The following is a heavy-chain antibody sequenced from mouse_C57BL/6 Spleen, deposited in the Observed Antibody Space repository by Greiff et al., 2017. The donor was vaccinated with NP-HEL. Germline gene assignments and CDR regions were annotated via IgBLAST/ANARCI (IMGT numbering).Heavy chain of an antibody. CDR2: ISSGVDYI. D-gene: IGHD1-1*01. Sequence: DVQLQESGEGLVKPGGSLKLSCAASGFTFSSYAMSWVRQTPEKRLEWVAYISSGVDYIYYADTVKGRFTISRDNARNTLYLQMSSLKSEDTAMYYCTREGYYGTADPWFAYWGQGTLVTVSA. V-gene: IGHV5-9-1*02. J-gene: IGHJ3*01. CDR3: TREGYYGTADPWFAY. CDR1: GFTFSSYA.